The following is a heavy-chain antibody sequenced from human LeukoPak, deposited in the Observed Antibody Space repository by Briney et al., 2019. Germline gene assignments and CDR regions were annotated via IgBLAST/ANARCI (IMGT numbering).Heavy chain of an antibody. CDR2: INPSGGST. CDR1: GYTFTSYY. CDR3: ARAEVVPFGY. Sequence: ASVKVSCKASGYTFTSYYMHWVRQAPGQGLEWMGIINPSGGSTSYAQKFQGRVTMTRDTSISTAYMELSRLRSDDTAVYYCARAEVVPFGYWGQGTLVTVSS. J-gene: IGHJ4*02. V-gene: IGHV1-46*01.